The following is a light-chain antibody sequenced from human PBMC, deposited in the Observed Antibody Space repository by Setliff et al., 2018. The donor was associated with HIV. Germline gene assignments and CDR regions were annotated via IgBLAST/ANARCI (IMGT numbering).Light chain of an antibody. CDR1: SSDVGGYNF. CDR2: EVS. J-gene: IGLJ1*01. CDR3: SSYAGSNDPYV. V-gene: IGLV2-8*01. Sequence: QSALAQPPSASGSPGQSVTISCTGTSSDVGGYNFVSWYQQYPGKAPKLMIYEVSKRPSGVPDRFSGSKSGNTASLTVSGLQAEDEADYYCSSYAGSNDPYVFGTGTK.